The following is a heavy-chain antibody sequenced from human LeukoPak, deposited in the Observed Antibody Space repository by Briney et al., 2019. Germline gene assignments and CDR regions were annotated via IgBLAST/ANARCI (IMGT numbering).Heavy chain of an antibody. J-gene: IGHJ4*02. CDR1: GITLSNYG. CDR2: LSGSGGGT. CDR3: ARASVGYSYGYDY. V-gene: IGHV3-23*01. D-gene: IGHD5-18*01. Sequence: GGTLRLSCAVSGITLSNYGMSWVRQAPGKGLEWVAGLSGSGGGTNYADSVKGRFTISRDNAKNSLYLQKNSLRAEDTAVYYCARASVGYSYGYDYWGQGTLVTVSS.